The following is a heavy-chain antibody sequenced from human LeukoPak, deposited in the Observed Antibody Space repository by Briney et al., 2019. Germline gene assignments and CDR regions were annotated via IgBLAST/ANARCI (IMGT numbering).Heavy chain of an antibody. CDR2: INHSGST. CDR3: ARLGIHTSGIVNFYYYMDV. CDR1: GGSFSGYY. D-gene: IGHD1-26*01. V-gene: IGHV4-34*01. Sequence: SETLSLTCAVYGGSFSGYYWSWIRQPPGKGLEWIGEINHSGSTNYNPSLKSRVTISVDTSKNQFSLKLTSVTAADTAVYYCARLGIHTSGIVNFYYYMDVWGKGTTVTISS. J-gene: IGHJ6*03.